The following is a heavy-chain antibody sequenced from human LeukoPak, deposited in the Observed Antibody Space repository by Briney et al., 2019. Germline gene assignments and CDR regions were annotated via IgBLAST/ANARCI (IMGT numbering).Heavy chain of an antibody. Sequence: PGGSLRLSCAASGLSVSSNYMSWVRQAPGKGLEWVSLIYSGGSTYYADSVKGRSTISRDNSKNTLYLQMNSLRGEDTAVYYCARDARYCSSTGCYSDYWGQGTLVTVSS. CDR1: GLSVSSNY. CDR3: ARDARYCSSTGCYSDY. V-gene: IGHV3-66*02. J-gene: IGHJ4*02. D-gene: IGHD2-2*01. CDR2: IYSGGST.